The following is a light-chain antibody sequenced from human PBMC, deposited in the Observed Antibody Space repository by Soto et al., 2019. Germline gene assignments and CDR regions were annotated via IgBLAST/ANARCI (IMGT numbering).Light chain of an antibody. CDR1: RDDVGGYNY. CDR2: EVS. Sequence: QSALTQPASVSGSPGQSITIFCTGTRDDVGGYNYVSWYQQYPGKAPKLMIYEVSYRPSGVSNRFSGSRSGHTASLSISGLQAEDEADYYCSAYTNIGTLVFGGGTKLTVL. V-gene: IGLV2-14*01. CDR3: SAYTNIGTLV. J-gene: IGLJ3*02.